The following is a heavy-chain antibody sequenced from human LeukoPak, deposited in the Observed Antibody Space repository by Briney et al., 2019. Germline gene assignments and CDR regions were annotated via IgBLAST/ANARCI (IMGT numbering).Heavy chain of an antibody. Sequence: SETLSLTCTVSGGSVSSYFWSWIRQPPGKGLEWIGYIYNNGNNNYNPSLKSRISISVDTSKNQISLKLSFVTAADTALYYCARYSWSASTPGSWFDPWGQGTLVTVSS. D-gene: IGHD2-15*01. CDR1: GGSVSSYF. CDR3: ARYSWSASTPGSWFDP. J-gene: IGHJ5*02. V-gene: IGHV4-59*08. CDR2: IYNNGNN.